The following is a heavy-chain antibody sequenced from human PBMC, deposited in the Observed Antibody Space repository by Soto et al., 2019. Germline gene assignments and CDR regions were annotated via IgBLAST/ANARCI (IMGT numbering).Heavy chain of an antibody. D-gene: IGHD3-22*01. CDR2: INAGNGNT. Sequence: QVQLVQSGAEVKKPGASVKVSCKASGYTFTSYAMHWVRQAPGQRLERMGWINAGNGNTKYSQKFQGRVTITRDTSASTAYMELSSLRSEDTAVYYCASSYYYDSSGYSSLYYYYGMDVWGQGTTVTVSS. CDR3: ASSYYYDSSGYSSLYYYYGMDV. CDR1: GYTFTSYA. J-gene: IGHJ6*02. V-gene: IGHV1-3*01.